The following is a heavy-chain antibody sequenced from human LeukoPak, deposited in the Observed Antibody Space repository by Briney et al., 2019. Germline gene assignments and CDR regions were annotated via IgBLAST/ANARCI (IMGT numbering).Heavy chain of an antibody. J-gene: IGHJ4*02. D-gene: IGHD1-1*01. Sequence: VGSLRLSCSASGFSLRNYAIHWLRQAPGKGPEYVSGMSTNGGSTYYADSVKGRFTISRDNSKNTLYLQMSSLRVEDTAVYYCVSHWNHPAYSGQGTLVTVSS. CDR2: MSTNGGST. CDR1: GFSLRNYA. V-gene: IGHV3-64D*09. CDR3: VSHWNHPAY.